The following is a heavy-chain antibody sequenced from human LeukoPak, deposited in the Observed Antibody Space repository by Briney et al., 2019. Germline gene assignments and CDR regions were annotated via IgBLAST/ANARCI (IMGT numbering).Heavy chain of an antibody. J-gene: IGHJ4*02. Sequence: GGSQRLSCAASGFTFSSYGMHWVRQAPGKGLEWVAVISYDGSNKYYADSVRGRFTISRDNSKNTLYLQMNSLRAEDTAVYYCAHTPWFGELLYPFDYWGQGTLVTVSS. CDR3: AHTPWFGELLYPFDY. V-gene: IGHV3-30*03. D-gene: IGHD3-10*01. CDR1: GFTFSSYG. CDR2: ISYDGSNK.